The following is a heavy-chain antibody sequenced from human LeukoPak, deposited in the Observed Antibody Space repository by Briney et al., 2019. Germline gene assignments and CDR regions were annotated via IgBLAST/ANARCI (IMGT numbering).Heavy chain of an antibody. CDR1: GFTFSSYS. V-gene: IGHV3-21*01. Sequence: GGSLRLSCAASGFTFSSYSMNWVRQAPGKGLEWVSSISSSSSYIYYADSVKGRFTISRDNAKNSLYLQMNSLRAEDTAVYYCARDGGFLEWLFSPPTVDYWGQGTLVTVSS. CDR3: ARDGGFLEWLFSPPTVDY. CDR2: ISSSSSYI. D-gene: IGHD3-3*01. J-gene: IGHJ4*02.